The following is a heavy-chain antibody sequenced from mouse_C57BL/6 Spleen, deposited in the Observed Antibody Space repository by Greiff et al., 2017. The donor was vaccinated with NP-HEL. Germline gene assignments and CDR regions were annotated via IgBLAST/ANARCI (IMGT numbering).Heavy chain of an antibody. J-gene: IGHJ4*01. V-gene: IGHV1-52*01. D-gene: IGHD2-2*01. Sequence: VQLQQPGAELVRPGSSVKLSCKASGYTFTSYWMHWVKQRPIQGLEWIGNIDPSDSETYYNQKFKDKATLTVDKSSSTAYMQLSSLTSEDSAVYYCARSRGYYDAMDYWGQGTSVTVSS. CDR3: ARSRGYYDAMDY. CDR1: GYTFTSYW. CDR2: IDPSDSET.